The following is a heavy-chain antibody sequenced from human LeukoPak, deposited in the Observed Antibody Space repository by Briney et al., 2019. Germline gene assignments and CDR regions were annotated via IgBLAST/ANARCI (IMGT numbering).Heavy chain of an antibody. Sequence: PGGSLRLSCAASGFTFSSYSMNWVRQAPGKGLEWVSSISSSSSYIDYADSVKGRFTISRDNAKKPLYLQMNTLRAEDTAVYYCARAYSGTYEDYWGQGTLVTVSS. CDR1: GFTFSSYS. V-gene: IGHV3-21*01. CDR2: ISSSSSYI. CDR3: ARAYSGTYEDY. J-gene: IGHJ4*02. D-gene: IGHD1-26*01.